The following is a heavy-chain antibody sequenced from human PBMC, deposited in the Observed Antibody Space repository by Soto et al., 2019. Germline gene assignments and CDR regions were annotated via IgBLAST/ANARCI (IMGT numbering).Heavy chain of an antibody. CDR3: ARARNSGWSFDY. J-gene: IGHJ4*02. CDR1: GFTFSSYW. CDR2: INSDGSSS. V-gene: IGHV3-74*01. D-gene: IGHD6-19*01. Sequence: GGSLRLSCAASGFTFSSYWMHWVRQAPGKGLVWVSRINSDGSSSSYADSVKGRFTISRDNAKNTLYLQMNSLRAEDTAVYYCARARNSGWSFDYWGQGTLVTVSS.